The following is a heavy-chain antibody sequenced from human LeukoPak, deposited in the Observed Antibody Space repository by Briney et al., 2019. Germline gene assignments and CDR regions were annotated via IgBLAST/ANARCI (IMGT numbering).Heavy chain of an antibody. CDR1: GFTFSSFW. CDR3: ARASGPFDY. D-gene: IGHD3-10*01. V-gene: IGHV3-33*08. CDR2: IWNDASNK. J-gene: IGHJ4*02. Sequence: PGGSLRLSCAASGFTFSSFWMSWVRQAPGKGLEWVAVIWNDASNKYYADSVKGRFIISRDNSKNTLYLQMNSLRAEDTAVYSCARASGPFDYWGQGTLVTVSS.